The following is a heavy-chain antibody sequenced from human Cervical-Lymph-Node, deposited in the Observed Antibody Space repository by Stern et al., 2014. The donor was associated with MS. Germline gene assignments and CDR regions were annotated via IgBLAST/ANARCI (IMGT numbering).Heavy chain of an antibody. D-gene: IGHD4/OR15-4a*01. CDR1: GGTFSSYA. CDR2: IIPIFGTA. V-gene: IGHV1-69*01. Sequence: QLVQSGAEVKKPGSSVKVSCKASGGTFSSYAISWVRQAPGQGLEWMGGIIPIFGTANYAQKFQGRVTITADESTSTAYMELSSLRSEDTAVYYCARALARIALTYYYYGMDVWGQGTTVTVSS. CDR3: ARALARIALTYYYYGMDV. J-gene: IGHJ6*02.